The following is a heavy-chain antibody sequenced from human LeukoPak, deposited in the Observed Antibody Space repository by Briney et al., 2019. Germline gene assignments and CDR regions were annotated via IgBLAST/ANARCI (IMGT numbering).Heavy chain of an antibody. J-gene: IGHJ4*02. CDR1: GFTFDDYA. CDR3: AKDIAVAGKGMDY. D-gene: IGHD6-19*01. V-gene: IGHV3-43D*04. CDR2: ISWDGGST. Sequence: GGSLRLSCAAPGFTFDDYAMHWVRQAPGKGLEWVSLISWDGGSTYYADSVKGRFTISRDNSKNSLYLQMNSLRAEDTALYYCAKDIAVAGKGMDYWGQGTLVTVSS.